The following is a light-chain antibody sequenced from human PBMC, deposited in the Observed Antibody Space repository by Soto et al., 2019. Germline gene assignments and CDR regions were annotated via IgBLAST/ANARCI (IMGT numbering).Light chain of an antibody. CDR3: QQSYSFPKT. V-gene: IGKV1-39*01. CDR2: TTS. Sequence: DIQMTQSPSSLSASVGDRVTITCRASQSIANYLNWYQQKPGKAPKLLIYTTSSLQSGVPSRFSGSGSGTDFTLTISRLQPEDFATYFCQQSYSFPKTFGQGTKVEI. J-gene: IGKJ1*01. CDR1: QSIANY.